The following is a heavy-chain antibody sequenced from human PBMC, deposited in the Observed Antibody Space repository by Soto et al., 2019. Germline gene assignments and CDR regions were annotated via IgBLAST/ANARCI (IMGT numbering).Heavy chain of an antibody. D-gene: IGHD2-21*01. CDR1: GFSISSNY. J-gene: IGHJ6*02. CDR2: TFSGGNT. Sequence: ELQLVETGGGSIQTGGSLRLSCAASGFSISSNYIAWVRQPPGKGLEWVSTTFSGGNTEYAASVKGRCSISSDNYKNTLYLQMDNLRVEETAVYYCARKPPSAIQGWAFGMDVWGQGTTVSVSS. CDR3: ARKPPSAIQGWAFGMDV. V-gene: IGHV3-53*02.